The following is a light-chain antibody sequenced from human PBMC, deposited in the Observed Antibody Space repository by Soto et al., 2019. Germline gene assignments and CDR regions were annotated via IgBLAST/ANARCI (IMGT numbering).Light chain of an antibody. V-gene: IGLV1-40*01. J-gene: IGLJ3*02. CDR3: QSYDSSLSGSRV. Sequence: QSALTQPPSVSGAPGQRVTISCTGSSSNIGAGYDVHWYQQLPGTAPKLLIYGNSNRPSGVPDRFSGSKSGTSAYLAITGLQAEDEADYYCQSYDSSLSGSRVFGGGTKLTVL. CDR1: SSNIGAGYD. CDR2: GNS.